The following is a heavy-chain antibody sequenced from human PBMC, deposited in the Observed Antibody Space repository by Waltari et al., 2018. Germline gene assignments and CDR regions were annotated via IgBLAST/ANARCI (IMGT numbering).Heavy chain of an antibody. CDR3: ARLYDASAYYNTYLDP. V-gene: IGHV1-18*01. CDR2: ISGYDGYT. CDR1: GYTFSNYG. D-gene: IGHD3-22*01. J-gene: IGHJ5*02. Sequence: QVQLVQSGAEVRKPGASVKVSCKASGYTFSNYGIAWVRQAPGQGREWMGWISGYDGYTNYGRECEGRLTVTTDTSTNTAHMELRSLRSDDTAVYYCARLYDASAYYNTYLDPWGQGALVTVSS.